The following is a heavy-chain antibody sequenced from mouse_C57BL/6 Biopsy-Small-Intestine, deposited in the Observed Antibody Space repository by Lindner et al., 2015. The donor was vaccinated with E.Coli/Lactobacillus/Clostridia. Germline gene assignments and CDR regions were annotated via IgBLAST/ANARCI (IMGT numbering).Heavy chain of an antibody. CDR1: GYTFTGYY. V-gene: IGHV1-64*01. Sequence: SVKVSCKASGYTFTGYYIHWVRQAPGHGLEWMGLINPNRGTTNYTQKFQGRVTLTRDTSISTAYMELTGLKSDDTAVYYCARFPDSTYSWDYWGQGTLVTVSS. D-gene: IGHD2-1*01. J-gene: IGHJ4*01. CDR3: ARFPDSTYSWDY. CDR2: INPNRGTT.